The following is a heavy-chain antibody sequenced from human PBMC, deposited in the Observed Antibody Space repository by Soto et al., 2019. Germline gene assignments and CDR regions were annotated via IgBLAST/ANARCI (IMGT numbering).Heavy chain of an antibody. CDR1: GGTFSSYA. J-gene: IGHJ4*02. V-gene: IGHV1-69*06. CDR2: IIPIFGTA. CDR3: ASRLGYSSGWYFCFDY. D-gene: IGHD6-19*01. Sequence: QVQLVQSGAEVKKPGSSVKVSCKASGGTFSSYAISWVRQAPGQGLEWMGGIIPIFGTANYAQKFQGRVTITADKSTSTAYMERSRLRSEDTTVYYCASRLGYSSGWYFCFDYWGQGTLVTVSS.